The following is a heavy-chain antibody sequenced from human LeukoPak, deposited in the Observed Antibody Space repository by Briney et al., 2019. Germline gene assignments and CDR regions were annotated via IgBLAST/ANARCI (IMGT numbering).Heavy chain of an antibody. CDR2: IYPGDSDT. J-gene: IGHJ4*02. CDR1: GYRFNTTW. Sequence: GESLKISCEASGYRFNTTWIAWVRQMPGKGLEWMGIIYPGDSDTKYSPSLQGQVTISADKSISTAYLQWNSLKASDTAMYYCARLEDGDRLDYWGQGTLVTVSS. V-gene: IGHV5-51*01. CDR3: ARLEDGDRLDY. D-gene: IGHD4-17*01.